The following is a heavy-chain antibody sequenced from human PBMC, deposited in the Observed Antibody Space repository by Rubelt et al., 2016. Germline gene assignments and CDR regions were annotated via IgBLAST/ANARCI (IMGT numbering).Heavy chain of an antibody. Sequence: QLQLQESGPGVVKPSETLSLTCSVSGGSIISDYYWGWIRQPPGKGLEWIGCIHYGGTTYHNPSLKGRVTISVDTSESQGSLKRNSVTAADTAVYYCARVGGAAVAGTSNWVGPWGQGTLVTASS. V-gene: IGHV4-39*07. CDR3: ARVGGAAVAGTSNWVGP. D-gene: IGHD6-19*01. CDR1: GGSIISDYY. J-gene: IGHJ5*02. CDR2: IHYGGTT.